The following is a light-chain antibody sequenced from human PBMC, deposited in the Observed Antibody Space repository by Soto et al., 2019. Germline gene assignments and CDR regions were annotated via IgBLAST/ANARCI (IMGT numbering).Light chain of an antibody. CDR3: SSYAGSNLLL. CDR1: SSDVGGYNY. V-gene: IGLV2-8*01. CDR2: EVS. Sequence: QSALTQPPSASGSPGQSVTISCTGTSSDVGGYNYVSWYQQHPGKAPKLMIYEVSKRPSGVPDRFSGSKSGNTASLTVSGLQADDEADYYCSSYAGSNLLLFGGGTQLTAL. J-gene: IGLJ2*01.